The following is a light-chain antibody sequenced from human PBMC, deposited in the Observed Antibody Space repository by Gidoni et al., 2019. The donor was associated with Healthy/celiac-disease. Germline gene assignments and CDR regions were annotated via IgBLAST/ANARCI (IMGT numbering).Light chain of an antibody. V-gene: IGKV3-15*01. Sequence: EIVMTQSPATLSVSPGERATLSCRASQSVSSNLAWYQQKPGPAPRRLIYCASNRATGIPARFSGSGSGTEFTLTISSLQSEDFAVYYCQQYNNWPPKFGQGTKVEIK. CDR3: QQYNNWPPK. J-gene: IGKJ1*01. CDR2: CAS. CDR1: QSVSSN.